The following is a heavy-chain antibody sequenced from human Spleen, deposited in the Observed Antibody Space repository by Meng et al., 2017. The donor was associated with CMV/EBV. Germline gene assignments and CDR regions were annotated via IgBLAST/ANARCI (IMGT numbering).Heavy chain of an antibody. CDR2: IFWNDDK. V-gene: IGHV2-5*01. D-gene: IGHD1-26*01. J-gene: IGHJ5*02. CDR1: GFSLSTSGVG. Sequence: SGPTLVKPTQTLTLTCTFSGFSLSTSGVGVAWIRQPPGKALEWLGIIFWNDDKSYNPSLNGRATITKDTSKNQVVLKVTNMDPVDTATYYCARRPLGHNNWFDPWGQGTLVTVSS. CDR3: ARRPLGHNNWFDP.